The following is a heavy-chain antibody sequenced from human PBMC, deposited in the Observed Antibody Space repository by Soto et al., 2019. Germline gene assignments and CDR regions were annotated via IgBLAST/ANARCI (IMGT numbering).Heavy chain of an antibody. V-gene: IGHV3-15*01. D-gene: IGHD1-1*01. J-gene: IGHJ4*02. Sequence: EVQLVESGGGLVKPGGSLRLSCAASGFTFTNVWMTWVRQAPGKGLEWVGHIKSRSDGGTTDNAAPVKGRFTISRDDSKNTLYLQMNSLKTEDTAVYYCTTIKNVAWAFDYWGQGTLITVSS. CDR3: TTIKNVAWAFDY. CDR2: IKSRSDGGTT. CDR1: GFTFTNVW.